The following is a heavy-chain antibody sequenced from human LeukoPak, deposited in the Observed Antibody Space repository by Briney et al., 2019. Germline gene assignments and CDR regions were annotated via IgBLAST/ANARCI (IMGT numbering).Heavy chain of an antibody. CDR3: ATIAAAGIFDY. CDR2: IYSDGST. Sequence: GGSLRLSCAASGFTVSSNYMSWVRQAPGKGLEWVSVIYSDGSTYYADSVKGRFTISRDNSKNTLYLQMNSLRAEDTAVYYCATIAAAGIFDYWGQGTLVTVSS. J-gene: IGHJ4*02. V-gene: IGHV3-53*01. D-gene: IGHD6-13*01. CDR1: GFTVSSNY.